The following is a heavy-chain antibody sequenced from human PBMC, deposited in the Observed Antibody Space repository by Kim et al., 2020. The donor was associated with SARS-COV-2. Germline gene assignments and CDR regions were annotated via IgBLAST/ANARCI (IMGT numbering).Heavy chain of an antibody. J-gene: IGHJ4*02. CDR1: GFTFSSYW. CDR3: ARMSSGWYWFKKYYFDY. D-gene: IGHD6-19*01. Sequence: GGSLRLSCAASGFTFSSYWMSWVRQAPGKGLEWVANIKQDGSEKYYVDSVKGRFTISRDNAKNSLYLQMNSLRAEDTAVYYCARMSSGWYWFKKYYFDYWGQGTLVTVSS. V-gene: IGHV3-7*01. CDR2: IKQDGSEK.